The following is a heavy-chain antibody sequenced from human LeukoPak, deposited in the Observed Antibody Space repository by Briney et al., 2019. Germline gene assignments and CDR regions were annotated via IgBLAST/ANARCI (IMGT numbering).Heavy chain of an antibody. V-gene: IGHV1-18*01. CDR3: ARDRRSTMVADYYYGMDV. D-gene: IGHD2-8*01. J-gene: IGHJ6*02. CDR1: GGPFSRYA. CDR2: ISTYNGNT. Sequence: ASVKVSCKASGGPFSRYAISWVRQAPGQGLEWMGWISTYNGNTKYTQKLQGRVTMTTDTSTSTAYMELRSLRSDDTAVYYCARDRRSTMVADYYYGMDVWGQGTTVTVSS.